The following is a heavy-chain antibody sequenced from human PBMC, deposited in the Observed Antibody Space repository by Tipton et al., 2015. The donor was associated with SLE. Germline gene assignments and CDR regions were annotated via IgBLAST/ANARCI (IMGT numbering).Heavy chain of an antibody. CDR3: ASILNHAFDY. D-gene: IGHD2-8*01. V-gene: IGHV4-59*11. CDR1: GGSISSHY. CDR2: ISDSGNT. J-gene: IGHJ4*02. Sequence: TLSLTCTVSGGSISSHYWSWFRQPPGKGLEWIGYISDSGNTIDNPSLKSRLTISVDTSKNQFSLKLRSVTAADTAVYYCASILNHAFDYWGQGTLVTVSS.